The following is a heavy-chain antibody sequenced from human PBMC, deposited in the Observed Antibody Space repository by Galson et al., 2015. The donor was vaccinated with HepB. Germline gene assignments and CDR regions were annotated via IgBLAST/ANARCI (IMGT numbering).Heavy chain of an antibody. CDR2: ISGRDDST. J-gene: IGHJ4*02. CDR3: ASDAMGRGSGSYSAFDY. D-gene: IGHD1-26*01. V-gene: IGHV3-23*01. CDR1: GFAFSRYA. Sequence: SLRLSCAASGFAFSRYAMSWVRQAPRKGLEWLTAISGRDDSTYLADHGKGRFTSSRDNSKNMLYLQMNSLGAEDTAVYYCASDAMGRGSGSYSAFDYWGQGTLVTVSS.